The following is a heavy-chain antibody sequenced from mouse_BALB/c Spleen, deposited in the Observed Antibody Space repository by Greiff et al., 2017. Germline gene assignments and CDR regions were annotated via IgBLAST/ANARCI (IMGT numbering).Heavy chain of an antibody. J-gene: IGHJ3*01. D-gene: IGHD2-1*01. V-gene: IGHV2-9*02. Sequence: QVQLKESGPGLVAPSQSLSITCTVSGFSLTSYGVHWVRQPPGKGLEWLGVIWAGGSTNYNSALMSRLSISKDNSKSQVFLKMNSLQTDDTAMYYCAGYGNYLAWFAYWGQGTLVTVSA. CDR1: GFSLTSYG. CDR3: AGYGNYLAWFAY. CDR2: IWAGGST.